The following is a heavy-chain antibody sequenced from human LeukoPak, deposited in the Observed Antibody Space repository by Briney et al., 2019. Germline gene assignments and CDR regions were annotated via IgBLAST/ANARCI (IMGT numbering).Heavy chain of an antibody. CDR3: ARRTMGGYEHFDL. CDR2: IYYSGST. V-gene: IGHV4-34*01. D-gene: IGHD5-12*01. J-gene: IGHJ4*02. Sequence: SETLSLTCAVYGGSFSGYYWSWIRQPPGKGLECIGSIYYSGSTYYNPSLKSRVTISVDTSKNQFSLRLSSVTAADTAVYYCARRTMGGYEHFDLWGQGTLVTVSS. CDR1: GGSFSGYY.